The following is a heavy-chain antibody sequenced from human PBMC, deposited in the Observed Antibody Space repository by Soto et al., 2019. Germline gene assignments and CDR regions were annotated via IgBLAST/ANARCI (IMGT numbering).Heavy chain of an antibody. CDR1: GFTFSSYW. Sequence: GESLKISCAASGFTFSSYWMSWVRQAPGKGLEWVANIKQDGSEKYYVDSVKGRFTISRDNAKNSLYLQMNSLRAEDTAVYYCARLYDSSESGAFDIWGQGTMVTVSS. D-gene: IGHD3-22*01. V-gene: IGHV3-7*01. CDR2: IKQDGSEK. J-gene: IGHJ3*02. CDR3: ARLYDSSESGAFDI.